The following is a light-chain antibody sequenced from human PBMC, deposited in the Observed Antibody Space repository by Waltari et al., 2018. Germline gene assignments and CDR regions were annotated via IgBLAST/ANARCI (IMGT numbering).Light chain of an antibody. Sequence: QSALTQPASVSGSPGQSITISCTGTSSDIGGFNHVSWYQQHPGKAPKLVIFDVAGRPSGVSDRFFGSKSGNTASLTISGLQAEDEADYYCISYTARATVVFGGGTKLTVL. CDR2: DVA. CDR1: SSDIGGFNH. J-gene: IGLJ2*01. CDR3: ISYTARATVV. V-gene: IGLV2-14*03.